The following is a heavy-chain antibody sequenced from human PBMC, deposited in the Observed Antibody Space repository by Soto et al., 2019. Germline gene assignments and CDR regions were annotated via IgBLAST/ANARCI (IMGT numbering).Heavy chain of an antibody. CDR1: GGSISSAGYY. D-gene: IGHD3-10*01. J-gene: IGHJ4*02. CDR3: ATLYMVRGVRTFDY. V-gene: IGHV4-31*03. CDR2: IYYTGST. Sequence: QVQLQESGPGLVKPSQTLSLTCTVSGGSISSAGYYWSWIRQHPGKGLEWIGYIYYTGSTYYNPSLKSRVTISVDTSKNQFSLKLSSVTAADTAVYYCATLYMVRGVRTFDYWGQGTLVTVSS.